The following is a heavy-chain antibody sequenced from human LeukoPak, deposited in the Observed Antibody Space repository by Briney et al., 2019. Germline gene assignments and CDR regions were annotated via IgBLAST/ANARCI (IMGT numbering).Heavy chain of an antibody. D-gene: IGHD3-10*01. V-gene: IGHV3-30*02. CDR3: AKLDFGSGSLVEDY. Sequence: TGGSLRLSCAASGFTFSSYGMHWVRQAPGKGLEWVAFIRYDGSNKYYADSVKGRLTISRDNSKNTLYLQMNSLRAEDTAVYYCAKLDFGSGSLVEDYWGQGTLVTVSS. CDR2: IRYDGSNK. J-gene: IGHJ4*02. CDR1: GFTFSSYG.